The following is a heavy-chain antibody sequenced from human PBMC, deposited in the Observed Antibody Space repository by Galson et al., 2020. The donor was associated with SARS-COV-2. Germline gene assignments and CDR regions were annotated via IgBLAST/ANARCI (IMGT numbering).Heavy chain of an antibody. D-gene: IGHD3-9*01. CDR3: ARHSETGYSDY. J-gene: IGHJ4*02. CDR1: GYSFSSYW. Sequence: KVSCKASGYSFSSYWIGWVRQMPGKGLEWMGIIFPGDSATRFSPSFQGQVTISADKSNSTVYLQWRSPMASDTAMYYCARHSETGYSDYWGQGTLVTVSS. CDR2: IFPGDSAT. V-gene: IGHV5-51*01.